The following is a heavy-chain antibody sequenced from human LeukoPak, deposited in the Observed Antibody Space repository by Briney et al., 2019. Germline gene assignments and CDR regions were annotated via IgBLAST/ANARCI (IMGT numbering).Heavy chain of an antibody. J-gene: IGHJ4*02. CDR3: ARRSGIAVAGAFDY. D-gene: IGHD6-19*01. Sequence: GGSLRLSCAASGFNFSNNAMHWVRQAPGKGLEWVAVISYDGSNKYYADSVKGRFTISRDNSKNTLYMQMNSLRAEDTAVYYCARRSGIAVAGAFDYWGQGTLVTVSS. CDR1: GFNFSNNA. CDR2: ISYDGSNK. V-gene: IGHV3-30*04.